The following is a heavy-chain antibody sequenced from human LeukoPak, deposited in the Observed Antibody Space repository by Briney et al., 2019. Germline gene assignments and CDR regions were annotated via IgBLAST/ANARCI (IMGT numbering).Heavy chain of an antibody. D-gene: IGHD1-26*01. CDR1: GFTFSSYA. V-gene: IGHV3-23*01. J-gene: IGHJ4*02. CDR2: ISGSGGST. CDR3: AKDRVEWELLIENDY. Sequence: PGGSLRLSCAASGFTFSSYAMSWVRQAPGKGLEWVSAISGSGGSTYYADSVKGRFTISRDNSKNTLYLQMNSLRAEDTAVYYCAKDRVEWELLIENDYWGQGTLVTVSS.